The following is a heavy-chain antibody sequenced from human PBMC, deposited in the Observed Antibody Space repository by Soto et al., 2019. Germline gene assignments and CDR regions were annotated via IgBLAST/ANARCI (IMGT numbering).Heavy chain of an antibody. CDR3: AREGKQGGFDY. Sequence: SETLSLTCTVSGGSITSYYWSWIRQPPGKRLESIGYIHYSGSTNYNPSLKSRVTISVDTSKNQFSLNLSSVTAADTAVYYCAREGKQGGFDYWGQGTLVPVSS. D-gene: IGHD3-16*01. J-gene: IGHJ4*02. V-gene: IGHV4-59*01. CDR2: IHYSGST. CDR1: GGSITSYY.